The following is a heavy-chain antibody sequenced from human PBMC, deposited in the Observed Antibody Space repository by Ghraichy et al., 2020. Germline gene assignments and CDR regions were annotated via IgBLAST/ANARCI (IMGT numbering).Heavy chain of an antibody. V-gene: IGHV3-30-3*01. CDR1: GFTFSSYA. J-gene: IGHJ4*02. CDR3: ARGKPDGYNYFDFDF. CDR2: ISHDGNYK. D-gene: IGHD5-24*01. Sequence: GGSLRLSCAASGFTFSSYAIHWVRQAPGKGLAWVAVISHDGNYKNYPDSVKGRFTISRDNPKNTLYLQMNSLRAEDTAVYYCARGKPDGYNYFDFDFWGQGTLVTVSS.